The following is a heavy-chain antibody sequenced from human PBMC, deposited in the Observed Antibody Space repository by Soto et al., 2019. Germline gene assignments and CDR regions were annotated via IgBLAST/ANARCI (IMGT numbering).Heavy chain of an antibody. CDR2: ITSSGSRE. CDR1: GLAFSDYG. V-gene: IGHV3-30*03. J-gene: IGHJ4*01. D-gene: IGHD3-10*01. Sequence: QVELVESGGGVVQPGTSLRLSCAASGLAFSDYGFHWVRQTPGKGLEWVALITSSGSREFYAASLKGRFSVSRDDSQSTLYLEIDSLRPDDTAVYYCASRGDFDSWGHGTLVTVSS. CDR3: ASRGDFDS.